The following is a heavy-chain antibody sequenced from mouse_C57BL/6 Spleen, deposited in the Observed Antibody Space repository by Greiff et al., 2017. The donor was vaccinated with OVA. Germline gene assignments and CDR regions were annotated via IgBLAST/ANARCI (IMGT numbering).Heavy chain of an antibody. V-gene: IGHV1-61*01. CDR2: IYPSDSET. CDR3: AIRDYYGSSYDAMDY. CDR1: GYTFTSYW. Sequence: QVQLQQPGAELVRPGSSVKLSCKASGYTFTSYWMDWVKQRPGQGLEWIGNIYPSDSETHYNQKFKDKVTLTVDKSSSTAYMQLSSLTSEDSAVYYCAIRDYYGSSYDAMDYWGQGTSVTVSS. D-gene: IGHD1-1*01. J-gene: IGHJ4*01.